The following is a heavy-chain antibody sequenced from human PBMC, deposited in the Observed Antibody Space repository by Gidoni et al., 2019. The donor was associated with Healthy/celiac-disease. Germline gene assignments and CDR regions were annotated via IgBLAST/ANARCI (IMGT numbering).Heavy chain of an antibody. D-gene: IGHD3-10*01. CDR3: AKDTSVWFGELLQERGGYFDY. V-gene: IGHV3-23*01. CDR2: ISGSGGST. Sequence: EVQLLESGGGLVQPGGSLRLSCAASGFTFSSYAMSWGRQAPGKGLGWVSAISGSGGSTYYADAVKGRFTISRDNSKNTLYLQMNSLRAEDTAVYYCAKDTSVWFGELLQERGGYFDYWGQGTLVTVSS. CDR1: GFTFSSYA. J-gene: IGHJ4*02.